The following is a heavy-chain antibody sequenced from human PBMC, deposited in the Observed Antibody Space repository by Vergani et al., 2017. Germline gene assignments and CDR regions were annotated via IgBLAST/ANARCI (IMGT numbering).Heavy chain of an antibody. V-gene: IGHV1-69*08. CDR3: ARDPPGIVGVHWFDP. D-gene: IGHD1-26*01. Sequence: QVQLVQSGAEVKKPGSSVKVSCKASGGTFSSHTISWVRQAPGQGLEWMGRIIPILGIANYAQKFQGRVTITADKSTSTAYMELSSLRSEDTAVYYCARDPPGIVGVHWFDPWGQGTLVTVSS. J-gene: IGHJ5*02. CDR1: GGTFSSHT. CDR2: IIPILGIA.